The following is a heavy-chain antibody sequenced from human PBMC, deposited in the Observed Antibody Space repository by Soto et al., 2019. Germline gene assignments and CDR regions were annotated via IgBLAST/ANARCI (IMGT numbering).Heavy chain of an antibody. Sequence: ASVKVSCKASGYTFTSYAMHWVRQATGQGLEWMGWMNPNSGNTDYAQKFQGRVIMTRNTSISTAYMELSSLRSEDTAVYYCACSEDFDYWGQGTLVTVSS. CDR1: GYTFTSYA. V-gene: IGHV1-8*02. CDR3: ACSEDFDY. CDR2: MNPNSGNT. J-gene: IGHJ4*02. D-gene: IGHD2-15*01.